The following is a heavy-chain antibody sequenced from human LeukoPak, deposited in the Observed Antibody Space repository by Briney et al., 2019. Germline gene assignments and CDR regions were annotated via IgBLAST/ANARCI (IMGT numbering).Heavy chain of an antibody. Sequence: EASVKVSCKASGYTFTGYYMHWVRQAPGQGLEWMGWINPNSGGTNYAQKFQGRVTMTRDTSISTAYMELSRLRSDDTAVYYCARVPLHYYGSGSYHFDYWGQGTLVTVSS. D-gene: IGHD3-10*01. J-gene: IGHJ4*02. V-gene: IGHV1-2*02. CDR3: ARVPLHYYGSGSYHFDY. CDR2: INPNSGGT. CDR1: GYTFTGYY.